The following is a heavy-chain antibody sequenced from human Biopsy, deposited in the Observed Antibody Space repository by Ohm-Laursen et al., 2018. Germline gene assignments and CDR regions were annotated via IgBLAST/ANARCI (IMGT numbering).Heavy chain of an antibody. J-gene: IGHJ3*01. D-gene: IGHD3-22*01. CDR1: GGSTSSNY. CDR3: ARHFYDNFGPTPFDAFDL. V-gene: IGHV4-59*07. Sequence: SDTLSLTCNVSGGSTSSNYWSWIRQPPGKGLEWIGYINDNGNTNYNPSLKSRVTISVDTSMNQFSLKLKSVTAADTALYFCARHFYDNFGPTPFDAFDLWGQGTLVTVSA. CDR2: INDNGNT.